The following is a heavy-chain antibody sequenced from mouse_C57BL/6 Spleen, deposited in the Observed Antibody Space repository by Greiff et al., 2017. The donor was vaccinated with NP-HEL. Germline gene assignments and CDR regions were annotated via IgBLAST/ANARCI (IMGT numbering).Heavy chain of an antibody. CDR3: TKRGYGNYDFDY. J-gene: IGHJ2*01. CDR2: IDPETGGT. D-gene: IGHD2-1*01. CDR1: GYTFTDYE. Sequence: VKLMESGAELVRPGASVTLSCKASGYTFTDYEMHWVKQTPVHGLEWIGAIDPETGGTAYNQKFKGKAILTADKSSSTAYMELRSLTSEDSAVNYCTKRGYGNYDFDYWGQGTTLTVSS. V-gene: IGHV1-15*01.